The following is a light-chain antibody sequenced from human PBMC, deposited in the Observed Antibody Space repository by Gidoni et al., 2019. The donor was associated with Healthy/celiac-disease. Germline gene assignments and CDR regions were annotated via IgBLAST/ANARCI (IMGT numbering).Light chain of an antibody. V-gene: IGKV3-20*01. CDR1: QSISSSQ. CDR3: QHFGN. CDR2: GAS. J-gene: IGKJ4*01. Sequence: EIVLTQSPGTLSLSPGQSATLSCRASQSISSSQLAWYQQKPGQAPRPLMYGASSRATCIPDRLSGSGSGTDFTLTIRRVEPEDFAVYYCQHFGNFGGXTKVE.